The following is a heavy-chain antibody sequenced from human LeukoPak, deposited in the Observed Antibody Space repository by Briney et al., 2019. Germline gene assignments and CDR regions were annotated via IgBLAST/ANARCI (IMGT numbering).Heavy chain of an antibody. J-gene: IGHJ4*02. CDR2: ISSSSSTI. D-gene: IGHD5-18*01. CDR1: GFTFSSYS. CDR3: ARDRRYTAMSD. Sequence: GGSLRLSCAASGFTFSSYSMNWVRQAPGKGLEWVSYISSSSSTIYYADSVKGRFTISRDNAKNSLYLQMNSLGAEDTAVYYCARDRRYTAMSDWGQGTLVTVSS. V-gene: IGHV3-48*01.